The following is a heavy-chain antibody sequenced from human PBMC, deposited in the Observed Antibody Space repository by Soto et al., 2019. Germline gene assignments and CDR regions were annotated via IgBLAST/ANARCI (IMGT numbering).Heavy chain of an antibody. V-gene: IGHV4-59*01. D-gene: IGHD3-10*01. CDR2: VYHSWST. J-gene: IGHJ5*02. CDR3: ARFGTSPNGNWFDP. Sequence: SETLSLTCTVSGGSISSDYWNWIRQPPGKGLEWIGYVYHSWSTTYNPSLKSRVTISVDTSKNQLSLKLSSVTAADTAVYYCARFGTSPNGNWFDPWGQGTLVTVSS. CDR1: GGSISSDY.